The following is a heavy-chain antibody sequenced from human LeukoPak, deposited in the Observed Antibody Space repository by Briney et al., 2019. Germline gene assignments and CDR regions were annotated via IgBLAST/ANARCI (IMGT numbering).Heavy chain of an antibody. CDR2: IYYSGST. D-gene: IGHD2-2*02. CDR1: GGSISSHY. J-gene: IGHJ5*02. Sequence: SETLSLTCTVSGGSISSHYWSWIRQPPGKGLEWIGYIYYSGSTNYNPSLKSRVTISVDTSKNQFSLKLSSVTAADTAVYYCARARRYPYCSSTSCSTTAGFDPWGQGTLVTVSS. V-gene: IGHV4-59*11. CDR3: ARARRYPYCSSTSCSTTAGFDP.